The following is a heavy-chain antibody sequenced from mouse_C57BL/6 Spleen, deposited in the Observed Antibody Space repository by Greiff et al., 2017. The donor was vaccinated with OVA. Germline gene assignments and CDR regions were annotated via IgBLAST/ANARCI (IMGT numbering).Heavy chain of an antibody. D-gene: IGHD2-4*01. CDR2: IYPGSGNT. Sequence: QVQLQQSGPELVRPGASVKLSCKASGYTFTDYYINWVKQRPGQGLEWIARIYPGSGNTYYNEKFKGKATLTAEKSSSTAYMQLSSLTSEDSAVYFCARGSLLMITKAMDYWGQGTSVTVSS. CDR3: ARGSLLMITKAMDY. J-gene: IGHJ4*01. V-gene: IGHV1-76*01. CDR1: GYTFTDYY.